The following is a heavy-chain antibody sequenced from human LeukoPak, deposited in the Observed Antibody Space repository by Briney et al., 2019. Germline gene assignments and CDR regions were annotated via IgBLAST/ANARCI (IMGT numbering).Heavy chain of an antibody. V-gene: IGHV4-34*01. CDR2: INHSGST. D-gene: IGHD3-9*01. Sequence: SETLSLTRAVYGGSFSGYYWSWIRQPPGKGLEWIGEINHSGSTNYNPSLKSRVTISVDTSKNQFSLKLSSVTAADTAVYYCARGALLRYFDWLKGAFDIWGQGTMVTVSS. CDR3: ARGALLRYFDWLKGAFDI. CDR1: GGSFSGYY. J-gene: IGHJ3*02.